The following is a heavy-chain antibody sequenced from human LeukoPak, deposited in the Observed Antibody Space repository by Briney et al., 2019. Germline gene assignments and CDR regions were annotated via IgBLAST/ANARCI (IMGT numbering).Heavy chain of an antibody. Sequence: SGTLSLTCIVSGGSISSSTYYWGWVRQPPGKGLEWIGSIFYSGSTYYNPSLKSRVTISLDMSKKQYSLKLSSVTAADTAVYYCARHYSSSWYSLRDNWFDPWGQGTLVTVSS. CDR1: GGSISSSTYY. D-gene: IGHD6-13*01. J-gene: IGHJ5*02. CDR2: IFYSGST. CDR3: ARHYSSSWYSLRDNWFDP. V-gene: IGHV4-39*01.